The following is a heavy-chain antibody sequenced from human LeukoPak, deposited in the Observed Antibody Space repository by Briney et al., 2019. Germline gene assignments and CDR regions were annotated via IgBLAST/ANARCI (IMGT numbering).Heavy chain of an antibody. J-gene: IGHJ4*02. CDR1: GFTFSSYW. CDR3: ANFQWLRYFAF. CDR2: IKQDGSEE. D-gene: IGHD5-12*01. Sequence: PGGSLRLSCAASGFTFSSYWMTWVRQAPGKGLEWVANIKQDGSEEYYVDSVKGRFTISRDNAKNSLYLQMNSLRAEDTAVYYCANFQWLRYFAFWGQGTLVTVSS. V-gene: IGHV3-7*03.